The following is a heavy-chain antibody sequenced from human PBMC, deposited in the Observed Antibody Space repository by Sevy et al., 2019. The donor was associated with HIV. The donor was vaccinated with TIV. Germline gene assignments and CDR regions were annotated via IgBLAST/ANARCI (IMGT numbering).Heavy chain of an antibody. Sequence: GGSLRLSCAASGFIFSSYEMSWVRQAPGKGLEWISYISFSSNYTMYADSVTGRFTISRDNAKNSLYLQMNSLRAEDTAVYYCARGLVGANLGTDYWGQGSLVTVSS. CDR2: ISFSSNYT. J-gene: IGHJ4*02. V-gene: IGHV3-11*06. D-gene: IGHD1-26*01. CDR1: GFIFSSYE. CDR3: ARGLVGANLGTDY.